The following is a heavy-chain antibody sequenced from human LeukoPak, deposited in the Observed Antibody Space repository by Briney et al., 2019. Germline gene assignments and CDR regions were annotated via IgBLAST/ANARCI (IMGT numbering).Heavy chain of an antibody. V-gene: IGHV1-69*13. J-gene: IGHJ4*02. CDR3: ARAGHSGYDGARFFDY. Sequence: GASVKVSCKASGGTFSSYAISWVRQAPGQGLEWMGGIIPIFGTANYAQKIQGRVTITADESTSTAYMELSSLRSEDTAVYYCARAGHSGYDGARFFDYWGQGTLVTVSS. D-gene: IGHD5-12*01. CDR1: GGTFSSYA. CDR2: IIPIFGTA.